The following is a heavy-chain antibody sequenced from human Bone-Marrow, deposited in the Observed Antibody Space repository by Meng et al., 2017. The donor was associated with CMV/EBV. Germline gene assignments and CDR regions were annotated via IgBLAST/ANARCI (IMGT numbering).Heavy chain of an antibody. V-gene: IGHV1-58*02. CDR3: AADSISNEYGMDV. CDR1: GYTFTTYD. J-gene: IGHJ6*02. D-gene: IGHD1-14*01. Sequence: SVKVSCKASGYTFTTYDINWVRQATGQGLEWIGWIVVGSGNTNYAQKFQERVTITRDMSTSTAYMELSSLRSEDTAVYYCAADSISNEYGMDVWGQGTTVTVSS. CDR2: IVVGSGNT.